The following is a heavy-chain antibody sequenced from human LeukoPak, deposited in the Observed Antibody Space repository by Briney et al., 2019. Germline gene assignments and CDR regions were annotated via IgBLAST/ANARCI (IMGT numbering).Heavy chain of an antibody. CDR3: VRQSWDY. CDR1: GFTVSSNY. D-gene: IGHD3-10*01. Sequence: GGSLRLSCAASGFTVSSNYMSWVRQVPGKGPEWISVIFTGGSTYYADSVKGRFTISRDNSKNTLYLQMNSLRVEDTAVYYCVRQSWDYWGQGTLVTVSS. CDR2: IFTGGST. V-gene: IGHV3-66*04. J-gene: IGHJ4*02.